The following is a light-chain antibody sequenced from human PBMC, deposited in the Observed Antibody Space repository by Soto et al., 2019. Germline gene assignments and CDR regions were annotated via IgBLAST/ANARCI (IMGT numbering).Light chain of an antibody. CDR3: CSYAGSSTFV. CDR2: EGT. V-gene: IGLV2-23*03. CDR1: SSDVGSYNL. Sequence: QSALTQPASVSGSPGQSITISCTGTSSDVGSYNLVSWYQQHPGKAPKLMVYEGTKRPSGVSSRFSTSSSGNTAYLTISGLQTEDEADYYCCSYAGSSTFVFGTATKLTVL. J-gene: IGLJ1*01.